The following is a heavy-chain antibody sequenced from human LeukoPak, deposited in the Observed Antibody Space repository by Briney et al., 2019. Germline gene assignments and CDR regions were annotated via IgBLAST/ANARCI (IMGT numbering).Heavy chain of an antibody. CDR3: ARPRFRYMVRGVISAFDI. CDR1: GGSFRGYY. D-gene: IGHD3-10*01. CDR2: INHSGST. Sequence: PSETLSLTCAVYGGSFRGYYWSWIRQPPGEGLGWIGEINHSGSTNYNPSLKSRVTISVDTSKNQFSLKLSSVTAADTAVYYCARPRFRYMVRGVISAFDIWGQGTMVTVSS. V-gene: IGHV4-34*01. J-gene: IGHJ3*02.